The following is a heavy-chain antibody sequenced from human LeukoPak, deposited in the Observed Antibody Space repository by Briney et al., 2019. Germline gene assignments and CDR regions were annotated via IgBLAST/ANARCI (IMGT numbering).Heavy chain of an antibody. CDR3: ARNSGSNRPVDC. J-gene: IGHJ4*02. CDR1: GFTFSSYW. Sequence: PGGSLRLSCAASGFTFSSYWMHWVRQAPGEGLVWISGINTDGSTTRYADSVKGRFTISRDNANNTLYLQMNSLRAEDTAVYYCARNSGSNRPVDCWGQGTLVAVSS. CDR2: INTDGSTT. D-gene: IGHD1-26*01. V-gene: IGHV3-74*01.